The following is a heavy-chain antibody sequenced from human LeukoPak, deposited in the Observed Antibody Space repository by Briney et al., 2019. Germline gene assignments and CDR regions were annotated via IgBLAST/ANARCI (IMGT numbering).Heavy chain of an antibody. CDR2: INHSGST. CDR3: ARGRWGYGAWFDP. D-gene: IGHD4-17*01. V-gene: IGHV4-34*01. Sequence: SETLSLTCAVYGGSFSGYYWSWIRQPPGKGLEWIGEINHSGSTNYNPSLKSRVTISVDTSKNQFSLKLSSVTAAGTAVYYCARGRWGYGAWFDPWGQGTLVTVSS. CDR1: GGSFSGYY. J-gene: IGHJ5*02.